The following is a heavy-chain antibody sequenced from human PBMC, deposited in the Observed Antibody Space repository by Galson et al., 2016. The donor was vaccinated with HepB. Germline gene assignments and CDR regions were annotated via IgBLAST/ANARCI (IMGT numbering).Heavy chain of an antibody. V-gene: IGHV1-2*02. CDR3: ARDRLVVVAATPRPLGY. J-gene: IGHJ4*02. CDR1: GYTFTGYY. Sequence: SVKVSCKASGYTFTGYYMHWVRQAPGQGLEWMGWINPNSGGTNYAQKFQGRVTMTRDTSISTAYMELSRLRSDDTAVYYCARDRLVVVAATPRPLGYWGQGTLVTGSS. D-gene: IGHD2-15*01. CDR2: INPNSGGT.